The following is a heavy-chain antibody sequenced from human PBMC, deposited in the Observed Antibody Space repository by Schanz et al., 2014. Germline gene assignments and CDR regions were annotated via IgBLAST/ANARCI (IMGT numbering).Heavy chain of an antibody. V-gene: IGHV3-48*01. D-gene: IGHD6-19*01. CDR1: GFTFSSYS. CDR2: MNESHSTI. Sequence: EVQLVESGGGLVQPGGSLRLSCTASGFTFSSYSMNWVRQARGKGLEWVSAMNESHSTIYYADSVRGRFTIARDNAENALFLQMNSLRAEDTALYYCTIDKSQIAVAGLFDLWGQGTLVTVSS. J-gene: IGHJ4*02. CDR3: TIDKSQIAVAGLFDL.